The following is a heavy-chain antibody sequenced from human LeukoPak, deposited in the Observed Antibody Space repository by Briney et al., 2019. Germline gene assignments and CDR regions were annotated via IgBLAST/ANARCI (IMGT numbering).Heavy chain of an antibody. Sequence: GGSLRLSCAASGFTFSSYSMNWVRQAPGKGLEWVAGISDSGGRTNYADSVKGRFTISRDNPKNTLYLQMNSLRAEDTAVYFCAKRGVVIRVILVGFHKEAQYFDSWGQGALVTVSS. CDR1: GFTFSSYS. J-gene: IGHJ4*02. V-gene: IGHV3-23*01. D-gene: IGHD3-22*01. CDR2: ISDSGGRT. CDR3: AKRGVVIRVILVGFHKEAQYFDS.